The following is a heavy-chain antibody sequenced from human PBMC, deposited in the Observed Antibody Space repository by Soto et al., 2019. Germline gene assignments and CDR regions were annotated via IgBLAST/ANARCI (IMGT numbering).Heavy chain of an antibody. J-gene: IGHJ6*02. CDR3: AFYSCGYYNGMDV. CDR2: IYPGDSDT. V-gene: IGHV5-51*01. D-gene: IGHD2-15*01. CDR1: GYTFTSYW. Sequence: GESLKISCKASGYTFTSYWIGWVRQMPGKGLEWMGVIYPGDSDTRYGPSVQGQVTISADNSIRTAYLQWSSLKASDTALYYWAFYSCGYYNGMDVWGQGTTVTVSS.